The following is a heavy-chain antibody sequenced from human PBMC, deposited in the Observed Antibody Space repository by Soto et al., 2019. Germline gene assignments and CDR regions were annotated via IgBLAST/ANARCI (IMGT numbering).Heavy chain of an antibody. CDR1: GGTFSSYA. V-gene: IGHV1-69*06. CDR2: IIPIFGTA. J-gene: IGHJ6*02. D-gene: IGHD3-3*01. Sequence: SVKVSCKASGGTFSSYAISWVRQAPGQGLEWMGGIIPIFGTANYAQKFQGRVTITADKSTSTAYMELSSLRSEDTAVYYCASGITIFGVVIIIGGTDVWGQGTTVTVSS. CDR3: ASGITIFGVVIIIGGTDV.